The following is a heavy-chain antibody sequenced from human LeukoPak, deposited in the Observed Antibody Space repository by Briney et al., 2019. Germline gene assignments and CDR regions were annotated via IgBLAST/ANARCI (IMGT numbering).Heavy chain of an antibody. D-gene: IGHD2-15*01. CDR2: ISSSGSTI. Sequence: GGSLRLSCAASGFTFSSYEMNWVRQAPRKGLEWVSYISSSGSTIYYADSVKGRFTISRDNAKNSLYLQMNSLRAEDTAVYYCARAPFYCSGGSCYYYYGMDVWGQGTTVTVSS. V-gene: IGHV3-48*03. CDR3: ARAPFYCSGGSCYYYYGMDV. CDR1: GFTFSSYE. J-gene: IGHJ6*02.